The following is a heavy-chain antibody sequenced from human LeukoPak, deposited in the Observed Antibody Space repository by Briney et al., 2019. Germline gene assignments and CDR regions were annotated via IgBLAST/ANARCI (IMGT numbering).Heavy chain of an antibody. J-gene: IGHJ6*03. Sequence: SETLSLTCTVSGGSISSYYWSWIRQPPGRGLEWIGYIYYSGSTNYNPSLKSRVTISVDTSKNQFSLKLSSVTAADTAVYYCARAAEQLVGVWAVYYYYYMDVWGKGTTVTVSS. CDR1: GGSISSYY. CDR2: IYYSGST. CDR3: ARAAEQLVGVWAVYYYYYMDV. V-gene: IGHV4-59*01. D-gene: IGHD6-6*01.